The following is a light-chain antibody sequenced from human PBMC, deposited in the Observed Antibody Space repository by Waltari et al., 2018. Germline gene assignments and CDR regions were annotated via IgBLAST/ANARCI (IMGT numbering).Light chain of an antibody. CDR3: QQSYSTPLT. CDR1: QSISSY. CDR2: AAS. V-gene: IGKV1-39*01. J-gene: IGKJ4*02. Sequence: DIQMTQSPSSLSASVGDRVTITCRASQSISSYLNWYQQKPGKPPKLLIYAASSLQSGVPSRFSGSGSGTDFTLTISSLQPEDFVTYYCQQSYSTPLTFGGQTKVEIK.